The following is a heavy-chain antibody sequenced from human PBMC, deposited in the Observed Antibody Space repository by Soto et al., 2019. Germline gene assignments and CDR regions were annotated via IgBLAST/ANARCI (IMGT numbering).Heavy chain of an antibody. Sequence: PSETLSLTCAVSGGSISSRNWWSWVRQPPGKGLEWIGEIYHSGSTSYNPSLKSRVTISVDKSKNQFSRKLSSVTAADTAVYYCASGRSGSYYRWCDPWGQGTLDTVST. D-gene: IGHD3-10*01. V-gene: IGHV4-4*02. J-gene: IGHJ5*02. CDR3: ASGRSGSYYRWCDP. CDR2: IYHSGST. CDR1: GGSISSRNW.